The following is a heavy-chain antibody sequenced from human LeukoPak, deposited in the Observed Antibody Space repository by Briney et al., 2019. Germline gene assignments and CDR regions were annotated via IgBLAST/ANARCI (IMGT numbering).Heavy chain of an antibody. D-gene: IGHD2-8*01. CDR3: ARATNGRFDI. Sequence: GGSLRVSCAASVFTFSSYSMSSGRQAPGKGLEWVSFISSSTSYISYADSVKGRFTISRDNAKSSLWLQMNSLRAEDTAVYYCARATNGRFDIWGQGTMVTVSS. V-gene: IGHV3-21*01. CDR1: VFTFSSYS. J-gene: IGHJ3*02. CDR2: ISSSTSYI.